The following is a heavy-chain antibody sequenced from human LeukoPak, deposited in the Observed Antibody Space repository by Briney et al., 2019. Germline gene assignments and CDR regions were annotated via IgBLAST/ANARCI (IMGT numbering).Heavy chain of an antibody. CDR3: VRARGYSYAFDY. CDR1: GDSISGSAYY. D-gene: IGHD5-18*01. Sequence: SETLSLTCSVSGDSISGSAYYWGCVRQPPGKGLEWIGSIFHTGRTNYYPSLKSRVTISVDTSKNQFSLELTSVTAADTAVYYCVRARGYSYAFDYWGQGTLVTVS. V-gene: IGHV4-39*07. CDR2: IFHTGRT. J-gene: IGHJ4*02.